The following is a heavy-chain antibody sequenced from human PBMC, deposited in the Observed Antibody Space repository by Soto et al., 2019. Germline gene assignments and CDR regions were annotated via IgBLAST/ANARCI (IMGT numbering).Heavy chain of an antibody. D-gene: IGHD6-19*01. J-gene: IGHJ4*02. CDR3: ATAGNEYSSGWYAPSLDY. V-gene: IGHV3-30*03. CDR1: GFTFSNYG. CDR2: ISYDGSNK. Sequence: QVQLVESGGGVVQPGRSLRLSCAASGFTFSNYGMHWVRQAPGKGLEWVAVISYDGSNKYYAVFVKGRFTISRDNSKNTLYLQMNSLRAEDTAVYYCATAGNEYSSGWYAPSLDYWGQGTLVTVSS.